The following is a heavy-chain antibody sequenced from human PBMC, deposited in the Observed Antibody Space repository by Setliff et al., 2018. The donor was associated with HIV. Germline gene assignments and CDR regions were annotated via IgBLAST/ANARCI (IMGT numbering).Heavy chain of an antibody. CDR2: IFSSGST. CDR3: ARRIDNSGTFPDKNCFDT. CDR1: GGSISSYC. J-gene: IGHJ5*02. Sequence: PSETLSLTCTVSGGSISSYCWNWIRQSPGRGLEWIGFIFSSGSTKYNPSLQSRVTMSIDTSKNQFSLKLTSVTAADTAVYYCARRIDNSGTFPDKNCFDTWSQGSLVTVSS. D-gene: IGHD3-10*01. V-gene: IGHV4-4*09.